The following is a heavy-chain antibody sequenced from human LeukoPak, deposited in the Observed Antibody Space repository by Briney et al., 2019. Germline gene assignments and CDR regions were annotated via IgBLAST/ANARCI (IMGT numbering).Heavy chain of an antibody. V-gene: IGHV3-23*01. CDR3: AKGGVGATPRLDP. J-gene: IGHJ5*02. D-gene: IGHD1-26*01. CDR1: GFIFSQYA. CDR2: ISGGSGAP. Sequence: GGSLRLSCAASGFIFSQYAMSRGRQAPGKGLEWGSSISGGSGAPYYADSVEGRFTVSRDNSKKTLYLQMSSLRVEDTAVYFCAKGGVGATPRLDPWGQGTLVTVSS.